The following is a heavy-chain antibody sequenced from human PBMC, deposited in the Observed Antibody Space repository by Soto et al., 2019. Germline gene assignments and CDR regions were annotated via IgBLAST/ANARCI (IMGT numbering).Heavy chain of an antibody. J-gene: IGHJ6*02. Sequence: QVQLVQSGAEVKKPGASVKVSCKASGYTVTAYYVHWVRQAPGQGLEWMGWINPNSGGTNYAQKFQGWVTMTRDTSISIVYMELIRLRFDDTAVYYCARMIAASGHYGMDVWGQGTTVTVSS. D-gene: IGHD6-13*01. V-gene: IGHV1-2*04. CDR1: GYTVTAYY. CDR3: ARMIAASGHYGMDV. CDR2: INPNSGGT.